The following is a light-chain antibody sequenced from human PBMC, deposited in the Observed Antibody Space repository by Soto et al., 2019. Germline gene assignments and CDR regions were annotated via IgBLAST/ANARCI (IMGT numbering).Light chain of an antibody. V-gene: IGLV1-47*01. J-gene: IGLJ2*01. CDR2: TNN. CDR1: RSNIGSNY. CDR3: AKWDDSLSGVL. Sequence: SFVALPASGSATRGQRITISCSGGRSNIGSNYVYWYRQLPGTAPKLLIYTNNQRPSGVPDRFSGSKSGTSASLAISGLRSDDEADYYCAKWDDSLSGVLFGGGTKVTVL.